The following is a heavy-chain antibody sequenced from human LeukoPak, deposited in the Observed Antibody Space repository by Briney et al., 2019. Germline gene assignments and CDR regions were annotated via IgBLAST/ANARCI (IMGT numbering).Heavy chain of an antibody. V-gene: IGHV1-2*02. J-gene: IGHJ4*02. D-gene: IGHD6-13*01. CDR3: ARERQQLVRGLLYFDY. Sequence: ASVKVSCKASGYTFTGYYMHWVRQAPGQGLEWMGWINPNSGGTNYAQKFQGRVTMTRDTSISTAYMELSRLRSDDTAVYYCARERQQLVRGLLYFDYWGQGTLVTVSS. CDR1: GYTFTGYY. CDR2: INPNSGGT.